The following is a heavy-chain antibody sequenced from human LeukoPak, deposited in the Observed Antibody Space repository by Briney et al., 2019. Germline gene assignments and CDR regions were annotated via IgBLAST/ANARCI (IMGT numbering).Heavy chain of an antibody. CDR3: ASSFGSGYYKH. J-gene: IGHJ4*02. CDR2: IYHSGST. D-gene: IGHD3-22*01. CDR1: GGSISSGGYS. Sequence: PSQTLSLTCAVSGGSISSGGYSWSWIRQPPGKGLEWIGYIYHSGSTYYNPSLKSRVTISVDTSKNQFSLKLSSVTAADTAVYYCASSFGSGYYKHWGQGTLVTVSS. V-gene: IGHV4-30-2*02.